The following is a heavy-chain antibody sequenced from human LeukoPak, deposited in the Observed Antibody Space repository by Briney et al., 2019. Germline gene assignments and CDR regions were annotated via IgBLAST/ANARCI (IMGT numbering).Heavy chain of an antibody. Sequence: GGSLRLSCAASGFTFSSYAMSWVRQAPGKGLEWVSAISGSGGSTYSADSVKGRFTISRDNSTNTLYLQMNSLRAEDTAVYYCAKVDNGYYDSSGYDYWGQGTLVTVSS. V-gene: IGHV3-23*01. J-gene: IGHJ4*02. CDR2: ISGSGGST. CDR1: GFTFSSYA. D-gene: IGHD3-22*01. CDR3: AKVDNGYYDSSGYDY.